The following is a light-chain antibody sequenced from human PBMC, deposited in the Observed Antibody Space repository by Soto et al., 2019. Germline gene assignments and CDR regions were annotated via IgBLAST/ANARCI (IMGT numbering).Light chain of an antibody. CDR2: DVS. Sequence: QSALTQPASVSGSPGQSITISCTGTSSDVGGYNYVSWYQQHPGKAPKLMIYDVSNRPSGVSNRFSGSKSGNTASLTISGLQAEDEADYYCSSYTSSSISYVFGTGTKLTV. CDR3: SSYTSSSISYV. CDR1: SSDVGGYNY. J-gene: IGLJ1*01. V-gene: IGLV2-14*01.